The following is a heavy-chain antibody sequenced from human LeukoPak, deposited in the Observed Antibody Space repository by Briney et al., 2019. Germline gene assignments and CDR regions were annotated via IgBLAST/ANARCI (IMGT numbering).Heavy chain of an antibody. D-gene: IGHD5-24*01. V-gene: IGHV4-34*01. J-gene: IGHJ4*02. CDR2: INHSGST. Sequence: SETLSLTCAVYGGSFSGYYWSWIRQPPGKGLEWIGEINHSGSTNYNPSLKRRVTISVDTSKNQFSLKLSSVTAADTAVYYCARQILFHSERWLKFFDYWGQGTLVTVSS. CDR3: ARQILFHSERWLKFFDY. CDR1: GGSFSGYY.